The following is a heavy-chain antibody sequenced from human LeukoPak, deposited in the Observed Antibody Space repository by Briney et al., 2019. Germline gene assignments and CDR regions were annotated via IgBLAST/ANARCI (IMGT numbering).Heavy chain of an antibody. D-gene: IGHD2-15*01. CDR3: ARLGTPPSYWYFDL. CDR1: GGTFSSYA. J-gene: IGHJ2*01. Sequence: ASVKVSCKASGGTFSSYAISWVRQAPGQGLEWMGGIIPIFGTANYAQKFQGRVTITADKSTSTAYKELSSLRSEDTAVYYCARLGTPPSYWYFDLWGRGTLVTVSS. CDR2: IIPIFGTA. V-gene: IGHV1-69*06.